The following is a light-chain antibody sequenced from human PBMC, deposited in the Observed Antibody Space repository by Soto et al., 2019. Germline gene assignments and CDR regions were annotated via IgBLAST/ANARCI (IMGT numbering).Light chain of an antibody. CDR1: NSDVGGYNY. CDR3: SSYAGNNNKV. V-gene: IGLV2-8*01. J-gene: IGLJ1*01. Sequence: QSVLTQPPSASGSPGQSVAISCTGTNSDVGGYNYVSWYQQHPGKAPKLMIYEVTKRPSGVPDRSSGSKSGNTASLTVSGLQAEDEADYYCSSYAGNNNKVFGTGTKLTVL. CDR2: EVT.